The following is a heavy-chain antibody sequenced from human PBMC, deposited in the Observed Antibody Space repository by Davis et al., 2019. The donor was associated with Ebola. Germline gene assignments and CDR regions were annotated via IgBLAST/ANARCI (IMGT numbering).Heavy chain of an antibody. CDR2: IYYSGTT. Sequence: SETLSLTCTVSGGSFSTYYWSWVRQPPGKGLEWVGYIYYSGTTHYNPSLRGRVTISVDTSKKHFSLKLGSVTAADTAVYYCAREGKVNYFYFAMDVWGKGTTVTVSS. D-gene: IGHD3-10*01. V-gene: IGHV4-59*01. CDR1: GGSFSTYY. J-gene: IGHJ6*04. CDR3: AREGKVNYFYFAMDV.